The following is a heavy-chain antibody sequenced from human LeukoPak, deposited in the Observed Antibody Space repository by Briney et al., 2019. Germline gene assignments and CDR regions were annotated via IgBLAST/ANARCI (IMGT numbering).Heavy chain of an antibody. V-gene: IGHV3-74*01. CDR2: ISSDESST. Sequence: PGGSLRLSCAASGFTFSSYWMHWVRQAPGKGLVWVSRISSDESSTSYADSVKGRFTISRDNAKSTLYLQMNSLRAEDTAVYYCARGLQAARLAVADSWGQGTLVTVSS. J-gene: IGHJ5*02. CDR3: ARGLQAARLAVADS. CDR1: GFTFSSYW. D-gene: IGHD6-19*01.